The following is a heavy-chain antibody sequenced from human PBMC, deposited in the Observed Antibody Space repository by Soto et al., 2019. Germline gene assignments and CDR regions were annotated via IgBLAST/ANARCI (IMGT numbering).Heavy chain of an antibody. CDR1: GFTFDDYG. J-gene: IGHJ4*02. V-gene: IGHV3-20*01. D-gene: IGHD6-6*01. Sequence: EVQLVESGGGVVRPGGSLRLSCAASGFTFDDYGMSWVRQAPGKGLEWVSGINWNGGSTGYADSVKGRFTISRDNAKNSLYLQMNSLRAEDTALYHCARVRSQSSYWYSSSYYFDYWGQGTLVTVSS. CDR3: ARVRSQSSYWYSSSYYFDY. CDR2: INWNGGST.